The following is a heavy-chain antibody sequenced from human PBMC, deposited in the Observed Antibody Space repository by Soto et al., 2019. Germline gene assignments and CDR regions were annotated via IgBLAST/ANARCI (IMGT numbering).Heavy chain of an antibody. J-gene: IGHJ4*02. V-gene: IGHV2-5*02. CDR1: GFSLSTSGVG. Sequence: QITLKESGPTLVKPTQTLTLTCTFSGFSLSTSGVGVGWIRQPPGKALEWLALIYWDDDKRYSPSLKSRLTSTKHTXXNXVXXTMPNMDPVDTAPYYCAHRTDYYDSSGYYLYYFDYWGQGTLVPVSS. CDR3: AHRTDYYDSSGYYLYYFDY. D-gene: IGHD3-22*01. CDR2: IYWDDDK.